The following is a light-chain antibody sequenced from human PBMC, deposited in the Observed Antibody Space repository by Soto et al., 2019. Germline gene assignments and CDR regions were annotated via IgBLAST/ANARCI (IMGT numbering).Light chain of an antibody. CDR2: EVT. J-gene: IGLJ1*01. CDR1: SSDIGGYNA. Sequence: QSALTQPASVSGSPGQTITISCTGTSSDIGGYNAVSWYQHHPGKAPKRIIYEVTHRPSGVSDRFSASKSGNTASLTISGLQDEEQPASYCISFGVSHLYVFGTGAKGTV. CDR3: ISFGVSHLYV. V-gene: IGLV2-14*01.